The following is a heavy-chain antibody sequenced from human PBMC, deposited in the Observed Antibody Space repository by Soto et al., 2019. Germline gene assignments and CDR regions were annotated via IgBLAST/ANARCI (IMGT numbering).Heavy chain of an antibody. J-gene: IGHJ4*02. CDR3: ARAPVGMDSINFFDH. Sequence: ASETLSLTCTVSGDSISSDGYHWSWIRQSPGKGPEWIGYIYNGGRTFYRPSLESRINMSLDATKNSYSLRLTSVTAADTAVYYCARAPVGMDSINFFDHWGQGILVTVSS. CDR1: GDSISSDGYH. CDR2: IYNGGRT. D-gene: IGHD2-8*01. V-gene: IGHV4-30-4*01.